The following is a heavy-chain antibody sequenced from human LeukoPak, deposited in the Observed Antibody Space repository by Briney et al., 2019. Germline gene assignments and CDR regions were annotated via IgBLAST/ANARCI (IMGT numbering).Heavy chain of an antibody. D-gene: IGHD3-9*01. Sequence: DSVKVSCKASGYTFSGTGWYLYWLRQAPGQGLECMGWIHPNNGDTAYAQKFEGRVAMTRDTSISTAYMELRRLRPDDTAVYFCARDGPAQKVDLDYWGQGTLVTVSS. CDR1: GYTFSGTGWY. J-gene: IGHJ4*02. CDR3: ARDGPAQKVDLDY. CDR2: IHPNNGDT. V-gene: IGHV1-2*02.